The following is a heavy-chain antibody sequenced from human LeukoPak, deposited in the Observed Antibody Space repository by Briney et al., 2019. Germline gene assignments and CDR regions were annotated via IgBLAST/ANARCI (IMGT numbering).Heavy chain of an antibody. V-gene: IGHV1-2*02. CDR2: INPNSGGT. CDR1: GYTFTGYY. Sequence: GASVKVSRKSSGYTFTGYYMHWVRQAPGQGLEWMGWINPNSGGTNYAQKFQGRVTMTRDTSISTAYMELSRLRSDDTAVHYCARALAVTTLALDYWGQGTLVTVSS. J-gene: IGHJ4*02. D-gene: IGHD4-17*01. CDR3: ARALAVTTLALDY.